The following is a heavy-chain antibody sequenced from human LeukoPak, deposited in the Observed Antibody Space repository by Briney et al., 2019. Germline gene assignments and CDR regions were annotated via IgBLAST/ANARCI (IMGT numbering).Heavy chain of an antibody. J-gene: IGHJ4*02. V-gene: IGHV4-4*02. CDR1: GGSISSSNW. CDR3: ARAPRGWFGELRSYYFDY. Sequence: SGTLSLTCAVSGGSISSSNWWSWVRQPPGKGLEWIGEIYHSGSTNYNPSLKSRVTISVDKSKNQFSLKLSSETAADTAVYYCARAPRGWFGELRSYYFDYWGQGTLVTVSS. D-gene: IGHD3-10*01. CDR2: IYHSGST.